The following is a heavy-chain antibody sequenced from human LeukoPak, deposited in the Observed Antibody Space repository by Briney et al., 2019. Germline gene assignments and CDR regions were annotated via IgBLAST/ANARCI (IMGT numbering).Heavy chain of an antibody. V-gene: IGHV4-59*01. CDR2: IYYSGST. CDR1: GGSISSYY. Sequence: SETLSLTCTVSGGSISSYYWSWIRQPPGKGLEWIGYIYYSGSTNYNPSLKSRVTISVDTSKNQFSLKLSSVTAADTAVYYCARVSRDYYGSGSYYKSYDYWGQGTLVTVSS. CDR3: ARVSRDYYGSGSYYKSYDY. J-gene: IGHJ4*02. D-gene: IGHD3-10*01.